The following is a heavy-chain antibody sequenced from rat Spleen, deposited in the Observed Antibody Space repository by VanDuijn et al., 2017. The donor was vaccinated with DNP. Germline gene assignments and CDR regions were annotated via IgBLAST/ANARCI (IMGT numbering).Heavy chain of an antibody. Sequence: EVQVVESGGDLVQPGRSLKLSCEASGFTFNNHWMTWIRQVPGKGLEWVASITPSGGNTYFPDSVKGRFTISRDDTKNTLSLQMNSLRSEDTATYYCTTHIFRVYWGQGVMITVSS. CDR2: ITPSGGNT. V-gene: IGHV5-31*01. D-gene: IGHD4-3*01. CDR1: GFTFNNHW. CDR3: TTHIFRVY. J-gene: IGHJ2*01.